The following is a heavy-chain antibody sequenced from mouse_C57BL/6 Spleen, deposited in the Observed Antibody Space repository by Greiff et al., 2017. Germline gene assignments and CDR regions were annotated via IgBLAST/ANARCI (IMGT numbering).Heavy chain of an antibody. CDR1: GYSFTGYY. Sequence: EVQLQQSGPELVKPGASVKISCKASGYSFTGYYMNWVKQSPEKSLEWIGEINPSTGGTTYNRKFKAKATLTVDKSSSTAYMQLKSLTSEDSAVYYCAILHYYAMDYWGQGTSVTVSS. V-gene: IGHV1-42*01. CDR3: AILHYYAMDY. CDR2: INPSTGGT. J-gene: IGHJ4*01.